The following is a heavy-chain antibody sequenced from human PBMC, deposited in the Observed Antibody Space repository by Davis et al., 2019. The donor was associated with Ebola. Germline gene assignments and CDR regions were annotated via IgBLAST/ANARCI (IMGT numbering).Heavy chain of an antibody. V-gene: IGHV4-34*01. CDR1: GGSFSGYY. CDR3: ARGTRGPIFGVVIVSLNFDY. D-gene: IGHD3-3*01. J-gene: IGHJ4*02. CDR2: INYSGST. Sequence: PSETLSLTCAVYGGSFSGYYWSWIRQPPGKGLEWIGEINYSGSTNYNPSLKSRVTISVDTSKKQFSLKLRSVTAADTAMYYCARGTRGPIFGVVIVSLNFDYWGQGTLVTVSS.